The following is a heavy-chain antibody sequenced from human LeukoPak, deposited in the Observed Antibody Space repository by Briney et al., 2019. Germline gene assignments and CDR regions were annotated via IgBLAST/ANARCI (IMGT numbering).Heavy chain of an antibody. CDR3: AKVAPLCSGGSCYFGYYMDV. CDR1: GFTVSSNS. J-gene: IGHJ6*03. D-gene: IGHD2-15*01. CDR2: IYSDNT. V-gene: IGHV3-53*01. Sequence: GGSLRLSCTVSGFTVSSNSMSWVRQAPGKGLEWVSFIYSDNTHYSDSVKGRFTISRDNSKNSLYLQMNSLRADDTAVYYCAKVAPLCSGGSCYFGYYMDVWGKGTTVTISS.